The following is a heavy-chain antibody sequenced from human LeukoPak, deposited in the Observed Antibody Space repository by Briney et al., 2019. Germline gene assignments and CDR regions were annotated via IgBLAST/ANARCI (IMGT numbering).Heavy chain of an antibody. V-gene: IGHV4-59*08. D-gene: IGHD2/OR15-2a*01. Sequence: SETLSLTCTVSGGSISSYQWSWIRQPPGKGLEWIGYISYSGFTNYNPSLKSRVTISLGTSKSQFSLKLTSVTAADTAVYYCAGHHPRNTVDFWGQGTLVTVSS. CDR2: ISYSGFT. CDR1: GGSISSYQ. J-gene: IGHJ4*02. CDR3: AGHHPRNTVDF.